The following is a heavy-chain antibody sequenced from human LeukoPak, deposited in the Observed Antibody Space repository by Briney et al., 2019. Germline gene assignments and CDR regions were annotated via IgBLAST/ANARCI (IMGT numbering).Heavy chain of an antibody. CDR3: ATVPPTYSSGWYGRNY. Sequence: GGSLRLSCAASGFTFSSYSMNWVRQAPGKGLEWVSSISSSSSYIYYADSVKGRFTISRDNAKNSLYLQMNSLRAEDTAVYYCATVPPTYSSGWYGRNYWGQGTLVTVSS. CDR2: ISSSSSYI. V-gene: IGHV3-21*01. CDR1: GFTFSSYS. D-gene: IGHD6-19*01. J-gene: IGHJ4*02.